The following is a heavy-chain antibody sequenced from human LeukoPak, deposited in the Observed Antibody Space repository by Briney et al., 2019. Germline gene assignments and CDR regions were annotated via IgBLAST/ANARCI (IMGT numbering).Heavy chain of an antibody. Sequence: PGGSLRLSCAASGFTFSSYWMTWVRQAPGKGLEWVANIKQDGSEKYYVGSVKGRFTISRDNAKNSLYVQINNLRAEDTAVYYCVRINFYDFWTADYWGQGTLVTVSP. CDR3: VRINFYDFWTADY. V-gene: IGHV3-7*01. CDR2: IKQDGSEK. D-gene: IGHD3-3*01. CDR1: GFTFSSYW. J-gene: IGHJ4*02.